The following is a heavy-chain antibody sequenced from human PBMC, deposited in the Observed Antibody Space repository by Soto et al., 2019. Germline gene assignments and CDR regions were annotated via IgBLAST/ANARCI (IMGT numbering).Heavy chain of an antibody. D-gene: IGHD3-10*01. CDR3: ARDRSSSGGGLDV. Sequence: QVQLQESGPGLVKPSQTLSLTCTVSGGSITSGGYYWSWIRQHPGKGLEWIGYIYYSGATYYNPALKSRVPPSVDTSKNQFSLKLSSVTSADTAVYYCARDRSSSGGGLDVWGQGTTVTVSS. CDR2: IYYSGAT. J-gene: IGHJ6*02. V-gene: IGHV4-31*03. CDR1: GGSITSGGYY.